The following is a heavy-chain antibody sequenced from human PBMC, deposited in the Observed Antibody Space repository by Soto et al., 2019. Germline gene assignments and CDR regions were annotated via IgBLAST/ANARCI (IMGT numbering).Heavy chain of an antibody. CDR3: AKGINIAANGYFDY. CDR1: GFPFSSYA. V-gene: IGHV3-23*01. D-gene: IGHD6-13*01. J-gene: IGHJ4*02. Sequence: EVQLLESGGGLVQPGGSLRLPCAASGFPFSSYAMSWVRQAPGKGLAWVSSISGSGGNTYYADSVKGRFTISRDNSKNTLYLQMNSLGAEDTAVYYCAKGINIAANGYFDYWGQGTLVAVSS. CDR2: ISGSGGNT.